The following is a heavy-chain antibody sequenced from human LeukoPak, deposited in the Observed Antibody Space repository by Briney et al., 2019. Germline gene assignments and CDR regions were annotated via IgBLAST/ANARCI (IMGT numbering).Heavy chain of an antibody. J-gene: IGHJ4*02. D-gene: IGHD1-1*01. CDR3: ARDGNWNYDY. CDR1: GGSISSSSYY. Sequence: PSEALSLTCTVSGGSISSSSYYWGWIRQPPGKGLEWIGRIYISGSTNYNPSLKSRVTISVDTSKNQFSLKLSSVTAADTAVYYCARDGNWNYDYWGQGTLVTVSS. V-gene: IGHV4-39*07. CDR2: IYISGST.